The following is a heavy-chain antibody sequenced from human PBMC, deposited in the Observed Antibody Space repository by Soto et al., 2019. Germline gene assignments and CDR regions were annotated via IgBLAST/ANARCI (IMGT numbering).Heavy chain of an antibody. J-gene: IGHJ4*02. Sequence: EVQLVESGGGLVQPGGSLRLSFAASGFTFSSYWMSWVRPAPGKALECVANINQDGRETYYVDSVKGRFTISRDNANSALYLQMDSLGAEDTAVYYCARGTSHYNYVHVWYWGQGTHVIVSS. CDR2: INQDGRET. CDR1: GFTFSSYW. V-gene: IGHV3-7*03. D-gene: IGHD3-16*01. CDR3: ARGTSHYNYVHVWY.